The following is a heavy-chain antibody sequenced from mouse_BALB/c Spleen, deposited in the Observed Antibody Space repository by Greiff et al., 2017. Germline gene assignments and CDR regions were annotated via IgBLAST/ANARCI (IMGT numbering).Heavy chain of an antibody. V-gene: IGHV2-2*02. CDR1: GFSLTSYG. CDR3: ARQRGSNGFAY. J-gene: IGHJ3*01. D-gene: IGHD1-1*01. Sequence: VQLQQSGPGLVQPSQSLSITCTVSGFSLTSYGVHWVRQSPGKGLEWLGVIWSGGSTDYNAAFISRLSISKDNSKSQVFFKMNSLHANDTAIYYCARQRGSNGFAYWGQGTLVTVSA. CDR2: IWSGGST.